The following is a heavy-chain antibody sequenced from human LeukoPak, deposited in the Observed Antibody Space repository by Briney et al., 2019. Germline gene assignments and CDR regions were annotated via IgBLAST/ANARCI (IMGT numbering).Heavy chain of an antibody. CDR2: IHYSGST. CDR3: ARGERLGPDF. CDR1: GGSISSYY. J-gene: IGHJ4*02. Sequence: SETLSLTCTVSGGSISSYYWSWIRQPPGKGLEWIGYIHYSGSTNYNPSLQSRVTISVDTSRSHFSLKLSSATAADTAVYYCARGERLGPDFWGQGTLVTASS. V-gene: IGHV4-59*01. D-gene: IGHD1-1*01.